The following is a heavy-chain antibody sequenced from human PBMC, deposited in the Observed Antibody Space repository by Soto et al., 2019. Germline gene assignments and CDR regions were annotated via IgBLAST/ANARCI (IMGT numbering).Heavy chain of an antibody. J-gene: IGHJ5*02. V-gene: IGHV1-24*01. D-gene: IGHD3-3*01. Sequence: GASVKVSCKASGYTFTVYYMHWVRQAPGKGLEWMGWIDPDNGDTIYAQKFQGRVTMTEDTSTDTAYMELSSLRSEDTAVYYCATERGRFYQNWFDPWGQGTLVTVSS. CDR2: IDPDNGDT. CDR3: ATERGRFYQNWFDP. CDR1: GYTFTVYY.